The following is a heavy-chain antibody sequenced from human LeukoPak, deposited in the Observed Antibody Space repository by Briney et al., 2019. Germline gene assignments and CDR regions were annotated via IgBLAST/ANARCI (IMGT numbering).Heavy chain of an antibody. CDR3: ARAPSYYDTTGDVFDY. CDR2: IYYSDST. Sequence: SQTLSLICSVSGDSITSGDYYWSWIRQPPGKGLEWIGYIYYSDSTNYNPSLKSRVTILVDTSKNQFSLKLSSVTAADTAVYFCARAPSYYDTTGDVFDYWGQGTLVTVSS. D-gene: IGHD3-22*01. V-gene: IGHV4-30-4*01. CDR1: GDSITSGDYY. J-gene: IGHJ4*02.